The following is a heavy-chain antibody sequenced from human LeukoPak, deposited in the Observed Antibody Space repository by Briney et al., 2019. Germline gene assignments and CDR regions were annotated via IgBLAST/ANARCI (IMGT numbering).Heavy chain of an antibody. Sequence: GGSLRLSCAASGFTFSGHGMHWVRQAPGKELEGVAVIWYDGNNKYYADSVKGRLTISRDTSKNTLYLQMNSVRAEDTAVYYCAKDRGGCSSTSCYYFDYWGQGTLVTVSS. CDR3: AKDRGGCSSTSCYYFDY. V-gene: IGHV3-33*06. CDR1: GFTFSGHG. J-gene: IGHJ4*02. CDR2: IWYDGNNK. D-gene: IGHD2-2*01.